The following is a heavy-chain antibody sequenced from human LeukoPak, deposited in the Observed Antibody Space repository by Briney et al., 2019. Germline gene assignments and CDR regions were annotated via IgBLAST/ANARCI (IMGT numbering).Heavy chain of an antibody. D-gene: IGHD3-9*01. J-gene: IGHJ6*02. CDR2: IYYSGST. CDR3: ARGNDILTGYYGMDV. CDR1: GGSISSGDYY. Sequence: SSETLSLTCTVSGGSISSGDYYWSWIRQPPGKGLEWIGYIYYSGSTYYNPSLKSRVTISVYTSKNQFSLKLSSVTAADTAVYYCARGNDILTGYYGMDVWGQGTTVTVSS. V-gene: IGHV4-30-4*01.